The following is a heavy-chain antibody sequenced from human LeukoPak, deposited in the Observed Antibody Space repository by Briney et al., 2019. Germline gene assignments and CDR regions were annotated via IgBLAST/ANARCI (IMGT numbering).Heavy chain of an antibody. J-gene: IGHJ6*02. Sequence: QAGGSLRLSCAASGFTFSSYAMSSVRQAPGKGLEWVSAISGSGGSTYYADSVKGRFTISRDNSKNTLYLQMNSLRAEDTAVYYCAKSMAGGSWYYYYGMDVWGQGTTVTVSS. CDR3: AKSMAGGSWYYYYGMDV. CDR2: ISGSGGST. CDR1: GFTFSSYA. D-gene: IGHD2-15*01. V-gene: IGHV3-23*01.